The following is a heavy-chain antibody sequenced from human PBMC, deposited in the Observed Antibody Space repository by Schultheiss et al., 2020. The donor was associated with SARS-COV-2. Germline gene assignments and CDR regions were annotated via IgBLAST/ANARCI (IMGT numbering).Heavy chain of an antibody. CDR3: AGPRTRGGVVISGWFDP. D-gene: IGHD3-3*01. Sequence: SQTLSLTCAVSGYSISSGYYWSWISQPPGKGLEWIGEINHSGSTNYNPSLKSRVTISVDTSKNQFSLKLSSVTAADTAVYYCAGPRTRGGVVISGWFDPWGQGTLVTVSS. V-gene: IGHV4-34*01. J-gene: IGHJ5*02. CDR2: INHSGST. CDR1: GYSISSGYY.